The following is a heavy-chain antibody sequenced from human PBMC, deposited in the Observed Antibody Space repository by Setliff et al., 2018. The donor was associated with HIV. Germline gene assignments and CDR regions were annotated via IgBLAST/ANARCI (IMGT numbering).Heavy chain of an antibody. CDR1: GGSIRSHY. V-gene: IGHV4-59*11. Sequence: SETLSLTCTVSGGSIRSHYWSWIRQPPGKRLEWIGCIYYSGSTNYNPSLKSRVTISVDTAKNQFSLKLSSVTAADTAVYYCARLRGSYDFSNWFDPWGQGTQVTVSS. CDR2: IYYSGST. D-gene: IGHD3-3*01. CDR3: ARLRGSYDFSNWFDP. J-gene: IGHJ5*02.